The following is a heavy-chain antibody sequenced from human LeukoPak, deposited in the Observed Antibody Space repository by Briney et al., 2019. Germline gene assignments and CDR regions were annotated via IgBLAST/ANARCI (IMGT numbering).Heavy chain of an antibody. V-gene: IGHV3-74*01. Sequence: QTGGSLRLSCAASGFTFSSYWMHWVRQAPGKGLVWVTRISADGSYTLYADPVKGRFTISRDNAKNTLYLQMNSLRAEDTAVYYCATANSGPDIWGQGTTVTVSS. D-gene: IGHD1-1*01. J-gene: IGHJ3*02. CDR3: ATANSGPDI. CDR1: GFTFSSYW. CDR2: ISADGSYT.